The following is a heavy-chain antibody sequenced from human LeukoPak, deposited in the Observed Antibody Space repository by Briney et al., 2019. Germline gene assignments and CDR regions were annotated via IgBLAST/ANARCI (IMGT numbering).Heavy chain of an antibody. D-gene: IGHD3-22*01. J-gene: IGHJ4*02. CDR3: ARQYRNSSGPPKTPPLY. CDR1: GGSISSYY. Sequence: SETLSLTCTVSGGSISSYYWSWIRQPAGKGLEWIGRIYTSGSTNYNPSLKSRVTISVDTSKNQFSLKLSSVTAADTAVYYCARQYRNSSGPPKTPPLYWGQGTLVTVSS. CDR2: IYTSGST. V-gene: IGHV4-4*07.